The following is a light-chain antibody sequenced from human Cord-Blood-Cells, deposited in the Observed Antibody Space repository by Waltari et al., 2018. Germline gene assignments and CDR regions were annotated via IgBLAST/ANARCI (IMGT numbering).Light chain of an antibody. CDR2: SNN. CDR3: AAWDDSLNGNWV. Sequence: QSVLTQPPSASGTPGQRVTISCSGSSSNIGSNTVNWYQQLPGTAPTLLIYSNNQRPSGVPDRFSGSKSGTSASLAISGLQSEDEADYYCAAWDDSLNGNWVFGGGTKLTVL. CDR1: SSNIGSNT. J-gene: IGLJ3*02. V-gene: IGLV1-44*01.